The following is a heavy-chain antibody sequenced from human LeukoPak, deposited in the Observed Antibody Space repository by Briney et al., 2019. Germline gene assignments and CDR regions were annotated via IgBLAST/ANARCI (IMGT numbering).Heavy chain of an antibody. CDR3: VRAYDY. CDR1: GASISSHY. J-gene: IGHJ4*02. Sequence: PSETLSLTCTVSGASISSHYWSWIRQPPGKGLEWIGYLYYSGSTNYNPSPKSRVTISVDTSKDQFSLKLSSVTAADTAVYYCVRAYDYWGQGTLVTVSS. V-gene: IGHV4-59*08. CDR2: LYYSGST. D-gene: IGHD2-21*01.